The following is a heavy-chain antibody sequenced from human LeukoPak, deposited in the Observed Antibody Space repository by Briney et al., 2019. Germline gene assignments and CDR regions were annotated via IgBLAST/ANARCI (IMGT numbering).Heavy chain of an antibody. D-gene: IGHD5-18*01. CDR3: TTEGIQLWSGLSGY. J-gene: IGHJ4*02. Sequence: GGSLRLSCAASGFTFSNAWMSWVRQAPGKGLEWVGRIKSKTDGGTTDCAAPVKGRFTISRDDSKNTLYLQMNSLKAEDTAVYYCTTEGIQLWSGLSGYWGQGTLVTVSS. CDR2: IKSKTDGGTT. V-gene: IGHV3-15*01. CDR1: GFTFSNAW.